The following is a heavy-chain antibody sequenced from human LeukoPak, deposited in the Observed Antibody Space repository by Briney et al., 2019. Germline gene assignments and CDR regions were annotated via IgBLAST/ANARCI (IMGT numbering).Heavy chain of an antibody. V-gene: IGHV3-48*03. CDR2: ISSSGSTI. CDR1: GFTFSSYE. J-gene: IGHJ3*01. Sequence: GGSLRLSCAASGFTFSSYEMNWVRQAPGKGLEWVSYISSSGSTIYYADSVKGRFTISRDNAKNSLYLQMNSLRAEDTAVYYCARDRAHYDNSANAFDVWGQGTMVTVSS. D-gene: IGHD3-22*01. CDR3: ARDRAHYDNSANAFDV.